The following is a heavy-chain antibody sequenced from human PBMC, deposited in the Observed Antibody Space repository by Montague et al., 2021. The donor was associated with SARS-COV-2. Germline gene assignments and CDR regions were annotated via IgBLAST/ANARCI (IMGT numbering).Heavy chain of an antibody. D-gene: IGHD4-11*01. CDR2: IYYSGGT. Sequence: SETLSLTCSFSGGSISTGSYYWGWIRQPPRKGLEWIGSIYYSGGTYYNPSLKSRVTISVDTSKSQFSLRLSSVTAADTAVYYCVRGGDYTDYGRVDYWGQGTLVIVSS. V-gene: IGHV4-39*01. CDR3: VRGGDYTDYGRVDY. CDR1: GGSISTGSYY. J-gene: IGHJ4*02.